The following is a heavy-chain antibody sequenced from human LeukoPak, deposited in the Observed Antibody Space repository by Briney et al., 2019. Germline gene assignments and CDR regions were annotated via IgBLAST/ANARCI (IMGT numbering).Heavy chain of an antibody. D-gene: IGHD2-8*01. Sequence: GGSLRLSCAASGFTFSSYSMNWVRQAPGKGLEWVSSISSSSSYIYYAGSVKGRFTISRDNAKNSLYLQMNSLRAEDTAVYYCARGSILYPADYWGQGTLVTVSS. V-gene: IGHV3-21*01. CDR2: ISSSSSYI. CDR3: ARGSILYPADY. J-gene: IGHJ4*02. CDR1: GFTFSSYS.